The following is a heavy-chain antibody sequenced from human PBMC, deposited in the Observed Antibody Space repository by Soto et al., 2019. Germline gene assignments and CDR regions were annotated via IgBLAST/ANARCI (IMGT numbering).Heavy chain of an antibody. V-gene: IGHV1-69*06. CDR3: ARLGXCSSTSCPRHSYYGMDV. CDR1: GGTFSSYA. CDR2: IIPIFGTA. D-gene: IGHD2-2*01. J-gene: IGHJ6*02. Sequence: SVKVSCKASGGTFSSYAISWVRQAPGQGLEWMGGIIPIFGTANYAQRFQGRVTITADKSTSTAYMELSSLRSEDTAVYYCARLGXCSSTSCPRHSYYGMDVWGQGTTVTVSS.